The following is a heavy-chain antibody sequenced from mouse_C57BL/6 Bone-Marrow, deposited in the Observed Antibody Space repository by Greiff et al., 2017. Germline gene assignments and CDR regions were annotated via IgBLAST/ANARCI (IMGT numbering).Heavy chain of an antibody. V-gene: IGHV1-5*01. CDR3: TRISYYYGSSYIYAMDY. D-gene: IGHD1-1*01. J-gene: IGHJ4*01. CDR2: IYPGNSDT. Sequence: EVQLQQSGTVLARPGASVKMSCKTSGYTFTSYWMHWVKQRPGQGLEWIGAIYPGNSDTSYNQKFKGKAKLTAVTSASTAYMKLSNLTNENSAVYYCTRISYYYGSSYIYAMDYWGQGTSVTVSS. CDR1: GYTFTSYW.